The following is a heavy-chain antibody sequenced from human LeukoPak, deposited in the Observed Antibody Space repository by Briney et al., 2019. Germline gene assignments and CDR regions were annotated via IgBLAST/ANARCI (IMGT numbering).Heavy chain of an antibody. CDR1: GFTFSSYG. V-gene: IGHV3-30*03. J-gene: IGHJ3*02. Sequence: PGGSLRLSCAASGFTFSSYGMHWVRQAPGKGLEWVAVISYDGSNKYYADSVKGRFTISRDNSKNTLCLQMNSLRAEDTAVYYCAQLPKWGTFDIWGQGTMVTVSS. D-gene: IGHD3-16*01. CDR3: AQLPKWGTFDI. CDR2: ISYDGSNK.